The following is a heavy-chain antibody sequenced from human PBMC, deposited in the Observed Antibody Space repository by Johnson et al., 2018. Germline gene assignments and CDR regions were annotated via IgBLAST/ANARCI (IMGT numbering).Heavy chain of an antibody. CDR1: GGSFSGYS. CDR2: INHSGSP. D-gene: IGHD3-10*01. Sequence: QVQLQQWGAGLLKPSETLSLTCAVYGGSFSGYSWSWIRQPPGKGLEWIGEINHSGSPNYNPSLKGRVTMSIDTSKNPFSLKLTSVTAADPAVFFCAKGRRKKMVRGTTNLFLDQYDDYMDVWDKGTTVTVSS. J-gene: IGHJ6*03. CDR3: AKGRRKKMVRGTTNLFLDQYDDYMDV. V-gene: IGHV4-34*01.